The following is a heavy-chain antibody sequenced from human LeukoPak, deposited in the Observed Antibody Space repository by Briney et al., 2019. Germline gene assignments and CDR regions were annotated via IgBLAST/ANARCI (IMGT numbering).Heavy chain of an antibody. J-gene: IGHJ4*02. CDR2: FDTDGSKT. V-gene: IGHV3-74*01. D-gene: IGHD2/OR15-2a*01. CDR3: ARSRGGFYHY. Sequence: GGSLRLSCAASGFTFSNGWVHWVRQAPGKGLVWASRFDTDGSKTTYADSVKGRFTISRDNAKNTLYLQMNSLRVEDTAVYYCARSRGGFYHYWGQGTLVTVSS. CDR1: GFTFSNGW.